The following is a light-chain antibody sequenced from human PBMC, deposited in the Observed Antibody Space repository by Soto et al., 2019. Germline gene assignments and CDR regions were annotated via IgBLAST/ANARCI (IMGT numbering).Light chain of an antibody. CDR2: DND. V-gene: IGLV1-51*01. CDR1: SSNIGNNY. CDR3: ATWDRSLSVGV. J-gene: IGLJ2*01. Sequence: QSMLTQPPLVSAAPGQKITISCSGSSSNIGNNYVFWYQQLPGTAPKLLIYDNDKRPSGIPDRFSGSKSGTSATLGITGLQTGDEADYYCATWDRSLSVGVFGGGTKLTVL.